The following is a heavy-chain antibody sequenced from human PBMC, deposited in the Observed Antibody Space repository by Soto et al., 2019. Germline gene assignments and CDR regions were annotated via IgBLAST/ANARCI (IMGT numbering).Heavy chain of an antibody. V-gene: IGHV4-59*01. CDR1: GGSISSYY. CDR3: ATIGGSGTYFIDY. CDR2: IYYSGST. D-gene: IGHD3-10*01. J-gene: IGHJ4*02. Sequence: SETLSLTCTVSGGSISSYYWSWIRQPPGKGLESIGYIYYSGSTNYNPSLKGRVTISVDTSKNQFSLKLSSVTAADTAVYYCATIGGSGTYFIDYWGQGTLVTVSS.